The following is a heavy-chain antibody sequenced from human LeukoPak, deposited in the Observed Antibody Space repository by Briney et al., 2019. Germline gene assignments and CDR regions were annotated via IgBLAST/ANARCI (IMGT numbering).Heavy chain of an antibody. Sequence: ASVKVSCKASGYSFTDYYMHWVRQAPGQGLEWMGWINPNNGGTNYEQKFQGRVTMTRDTSISTVYIDLSRLTSDDTSVYYCARDASRTTAPDDYWGQGTLVTVSS. D-gene: IGHD1-1*01. CDR1: GYSFTDYY. V-gene: IGHV1-2*02. CDR3: ARDASRTTAPDDY. J-gene: IGHJ4*02. CDR2: INPNNGGT.